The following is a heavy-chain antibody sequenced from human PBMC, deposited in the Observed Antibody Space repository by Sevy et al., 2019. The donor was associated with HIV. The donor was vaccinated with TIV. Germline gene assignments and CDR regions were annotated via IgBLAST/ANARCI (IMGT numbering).Heavy chain of an antibody. CDR1: GGSFSGYY. CDR3: ARGRLRYYDSSGYPL. V-gene: IGHV4-34*01. CDR2: INHSGST. Sequence: SETLSLTCAVYGGSFSGYYWSWIRQPPGKGLEWIGEINHSGSTNYNPSLKSRVTISVDTSKNQFSLKLSSVTAADTAVYYCARGRLRYYDSSGYPLWGQGTLVTVSS. J-gene: IGHJ4*02. D-gene: IGHD3-22*01.